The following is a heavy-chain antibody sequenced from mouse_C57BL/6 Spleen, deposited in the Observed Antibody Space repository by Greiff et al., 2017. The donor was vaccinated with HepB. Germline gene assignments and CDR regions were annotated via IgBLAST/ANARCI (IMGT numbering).Heavy chain of an antibody. V-gene: IGHV5-4*01. CDR2: ISDGGSYT. J-gene: IGHJ2*01. CDR3: ARDAGLRRGYFDY. D-gene: IGHD2-4*01. CDR1: GFTFSSYA. Sequence: EVHLVESGGGLVKPGGSLKLSCAASGFTFSSYAMSWVRQTPEKRLEWVATISDGGSYTYYPDNVKGRFTISRDNAKNNLYLQMSHLKSEDTAMYYCARDAGLRRGYFDYWGQGTTLTVSS.